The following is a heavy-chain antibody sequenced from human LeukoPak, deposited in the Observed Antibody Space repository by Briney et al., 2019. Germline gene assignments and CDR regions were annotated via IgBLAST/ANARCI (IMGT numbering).Heavy chain of an antibody. J-gene: IGHJ3*02. D-gene: IGHD3-22*01. Sequence: SQTLSLTCTVSGGSISSGGYYWSWIRQHPGKGLEWIGYTYYSGSTYYNPSLKSRVTISVDTSKNQFSLKLSSVTAADMAVYYCATTCYYDSSGYYYAGAFDIWGQGTMVTVSS. CDR3: ATTCYYDSSGYYYAGAFDI. V-gene: IGHV4-31*03. CDR2: TYYSGST. CDR1: GGSISSGGYY.